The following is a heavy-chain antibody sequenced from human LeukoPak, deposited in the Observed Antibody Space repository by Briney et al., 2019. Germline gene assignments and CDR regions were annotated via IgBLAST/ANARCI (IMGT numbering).Heavy chain of an antibody. Sequence: ASVKVSCKASGYTFTTYYMHWVRQAPGQGLEWMGIISPSGGSTTCAQKFQGRVTMTRDTSTSTVYMELSSLRSDDTAVYYCARDHGSGSYCDYWGQGTLLTVSS. CDR1: GYTFTTYY. V-gene: IGHV1-46*01. D-gene: IGHD3-10*01. CDR3: ARDHGSGSYCDY. CDR2: ISPSGGST. J-gene: IGHJ4*02.